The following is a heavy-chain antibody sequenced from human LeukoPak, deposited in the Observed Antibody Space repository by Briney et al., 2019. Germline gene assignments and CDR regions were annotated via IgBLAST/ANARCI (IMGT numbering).Heavy chain of an antibody. CDR3: AKDRGTIFNVLNYHFDL. Sequence: PGKSLRLSCAASGFTFSSYGMHWVRQAPGKGLEWVAIISDDGNNKGYADSVTGRFTISRDNPKNTLSLQMNSLTAEDTAVYYCAKDRGTIFNVLNYHFDLWGQGVLVTVSS. J-gene: IGHJ4*02. CDR2: ISDDGNNK. D-gene: IGHD3-3*01. CDR1: GFTFSSYG. V-gene: IGHV3-30*06.